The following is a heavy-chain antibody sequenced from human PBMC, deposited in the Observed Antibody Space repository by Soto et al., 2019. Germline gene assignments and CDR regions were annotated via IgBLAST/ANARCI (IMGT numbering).Heavy chain of an antibody. CDR2: ISAHNGNT. CDR1: GYTFTSYG. J-gene: IGHJ4*02. D-gene: IGHD1-1*01. CDR3: ARGRYGDY. V-gene: IGHV1-18*01. Sequence: QVHLVQSGAEVKKPGASVKVSCKGSGYTFTSYGITWVRQAPGEGLEWMGWISAHNGNTDYAQKLQGRVTVTRDTSTSTAYMELRSLRSDDTAVYYCARGRYGDYWGQGALVTVSS.